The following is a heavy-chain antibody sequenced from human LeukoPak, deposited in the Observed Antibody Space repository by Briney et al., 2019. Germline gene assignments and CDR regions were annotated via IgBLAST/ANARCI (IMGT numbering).Heavy chain of an antibody. D-gene: IGHD2-15*01. V-gene: IGHV2-5*02. J-gene: IGHJ4*02. Sequence: SGPTLVNPTQTLTLTCTFSGFSLSTSGVGVGWIRQPPGKALEWLALIYWDDDIRSRPSLKNRLTITKDTSKNQVVLTLTNMDPVDTATYYCAHRGSLSTSRGYYFDYWGQGTLVTDTS. CDR3: AHRGSLSTSRGYYFDY. CDR1: GFSLSTSGVG. CDR2: IYWDDDI.